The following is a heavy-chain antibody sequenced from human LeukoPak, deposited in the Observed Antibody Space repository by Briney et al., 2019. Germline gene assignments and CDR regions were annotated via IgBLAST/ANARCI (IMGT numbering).Heavy chain of an antibody. D-gene: IGHD3-22*01. CDR1: GGTFSSYA. Sequence: SVKVSRKASGGTFSSYAISWVRQAPGQGLEWMGGIIPILGTANYAQKFQGRVTITADESTSTAYMELSSLRSEDTAVYYCAGGDDSSGYYYMLDYWGQGTLVTVSS. CDR2: IIPILGTA. V-gene: IGHV1-69*13. J-gene: IGHJ4*02. CDR3: AGGDDSSGYYYMLDY.